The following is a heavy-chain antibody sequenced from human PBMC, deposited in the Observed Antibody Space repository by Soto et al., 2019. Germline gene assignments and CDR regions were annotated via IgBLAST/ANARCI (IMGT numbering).Heavy chain of an antibody. J-gene: IGHJ5*02. D-gene: IGHD5-18*01. CDR1: GGSISSSNW. V-gene: IGHV4-4*02. CDR2: IYHSGST. CDR3: ATRTQGYSPLYNWFDP. Sequence: SETLSLTCAVSGGSISSSNWWSWVRQPPGKGLEWIGEIYHSGSTNYNPSLKSRVTISVDKSKNQFSLKLSSVTAADTAVYYCATRTQGYSPLYNWFDPWAQGTLVTVSS.